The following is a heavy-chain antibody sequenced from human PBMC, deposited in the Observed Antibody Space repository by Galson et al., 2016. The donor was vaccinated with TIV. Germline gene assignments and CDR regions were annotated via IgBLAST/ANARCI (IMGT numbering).Heavy chain of an antibody. CDR1: GYTFTRLW. Sequence: QSGAEVKKPGESLKISCKASGYTFTRLWIGWVRRVPGKGLEWMGIMYPGDSDTIYSPSFQGQVTISADKSISTVYLQWTSLKASDAAMYYCARQGPTKGSLGYWGQGTLLTVSS. J-gene: IGHJ4*02. D-gene: IGHD1-26*01. CDR3: ARQGPTKGSLGY. CDR2: MYPGDSDT. V-gene: IGHV5-51*01.